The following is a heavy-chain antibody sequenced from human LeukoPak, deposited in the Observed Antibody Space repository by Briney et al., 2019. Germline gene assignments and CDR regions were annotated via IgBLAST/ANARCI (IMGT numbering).Heavy chain of an antibody. CDR3: AKDLSPTVTTCDY. J-gene: IGHJ4*02. Sequence: GGSLRLSCAASGFTFSSYAMSWVRQAPGKGLEWVSAISGSGGSTYYADSVKGRFTISRDNSKNTLYLQMNSLRAEDTAAYYCAKDLSPTVTTCDYWGQGTLVTVSS. V-gene: IGHV3-23*01. CDR1: GFTFSSYA. D-gene: IGHD4-17*01. CDR2: ISGSGGST.